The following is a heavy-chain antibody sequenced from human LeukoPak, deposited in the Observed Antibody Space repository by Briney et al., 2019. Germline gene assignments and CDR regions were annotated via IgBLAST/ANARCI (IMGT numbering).Heavy chain of an antibody. Sequence: GASVKVSCKASGYIFSGYYMHWLRQAPGQGLEWMGWINPNSGGADYAQKFQGRVTMTRDTSISTAYMALSRLRSGDTAVYYCAKGPPEYCSGGSCHSGRNWIDPWGQGTLVTVSS. J-gene: IGHJ5*02. D-gene: IGHD2-15*01. CDR1: GYIFSGYY. V-gene: IGHV1-2*02. CDR2: INPNSGGA. CDR3: AKGPPEYCSGGSCHSGRNWIDP.